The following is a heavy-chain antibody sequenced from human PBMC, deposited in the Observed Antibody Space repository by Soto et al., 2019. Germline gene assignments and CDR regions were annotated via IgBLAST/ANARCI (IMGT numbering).Heavy chain of an antibody. CDR2: IYYSGST. CDR3: ARAGTVKGQRPAFDP. V-gene: IGHV4-31*03. Sequence: SETLSLTCTVSGGSISSGGYYWSWIRQHPGKGLEWIGYIYYSGSTYYNPSLKSRVTISVDTSKNQFSLKLSAVTAADTAVYYCARAGTVKGQRPAFDPWGQGTLVTVSS. D-gene: IGHD4-17*01. CDR1: GGSISSGGYY. J-gene: IGHJ5*02.